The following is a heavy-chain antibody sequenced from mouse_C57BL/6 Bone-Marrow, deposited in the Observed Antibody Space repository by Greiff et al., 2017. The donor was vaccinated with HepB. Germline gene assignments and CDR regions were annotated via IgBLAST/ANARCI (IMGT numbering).Heavy chain of an antibody. D-gene: IGHD1-1*01. CDR2: IHPNSGST. V-gene: IGHV1-64*01. CDR1: GYTFTSYW. CDR3: ARRSGIYYYGSSPYFDY. J-gene: IGHJ2*01. Sequence: QVQLQQPGAELVKPGASVKLSCKASGYTFTSYWMHWVKQRPGQGLEWIGMIHPNSGSTNYNEKFKSKATLTVDKSSSTAYMQLSSLTSEDSAVYDCARRSGIYYYGSSPYFDYWGQGTTLTVSS.